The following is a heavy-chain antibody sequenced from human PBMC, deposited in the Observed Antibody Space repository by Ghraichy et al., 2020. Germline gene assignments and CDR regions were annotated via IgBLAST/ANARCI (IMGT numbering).Heavy chain of an antibody. V-gene: IGHV3-15*01. CDR2: IKSKTDGGTT. D-gene: IGHD3-22*01. CDR3: TTDGTWITMIPRGSFDY. J-gene: IGHJ4*02. CDR1: GFTFSNAW. Sequence: GGSLRLSCAASGFTFSNAWMSWVRQAPGKGLEWVGRIKSKTDGGTTDYAAPVKGRFTISRDDSKNTLYLQMNSLKTEDTAVYYCTTDGTWITMIPRGSFDYWCQGTLVTVSS.